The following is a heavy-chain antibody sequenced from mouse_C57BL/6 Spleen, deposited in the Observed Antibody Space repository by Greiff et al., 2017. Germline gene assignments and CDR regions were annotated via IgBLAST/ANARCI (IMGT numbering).Heavy chain of an antibody. CDR1: GYSITSGYY. D-gene: IGHD2-2*01. CDR3: AKGVNGGGYFDV. CDR2: ISYDGSN. Sequence: EVKLMESGPGLVKPSQSLSLTCSVTGYSITSGYYWNWIRQFPGNKLEWMGYISYDGSNNYNPSLKNRISITRATSKNQFFLKLKSVTTEDTATYYCAKGVNGGGYFDVWGTGTTVTVSS. V-gene: IGHV3-6*01. J-gene: IGHJ1*03.